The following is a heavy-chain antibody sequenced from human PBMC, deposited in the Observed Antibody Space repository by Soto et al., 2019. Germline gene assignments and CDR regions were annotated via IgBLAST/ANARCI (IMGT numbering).Heavy chain of an antibody. CDR2: IYYSGST. Sequence: PSETLSLTCTVSGGSISSYYWSWIRQPPGKGLEWIGYIYYSGSTNYNPSLKSRVTISVDKSKNQFSLKLSSVTAADTAVYYCGSHTRGFDYWGQGTLVTVSS. J-gene: IGHJ4*02. CDR3: GSHTRGFDY. V-gene: IGHV4-59*12. CDR1: GGSISSYY. D-gene: IGHD3-10*01.